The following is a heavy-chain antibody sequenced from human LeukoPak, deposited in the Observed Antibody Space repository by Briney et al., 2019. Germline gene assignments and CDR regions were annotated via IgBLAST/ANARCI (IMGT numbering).Heavy chain of an antibody. Sequence: PGGSLRLSCAASGFTFSSYEMNWVRQAPGKGLEWVSYISSSGSTIYYADSAKGRFTISRDNAKNSLYLQMNSLRAEDTAVYYCARPSSSWNFGAFDIWGQGTMVTVSS. CDR1: GFTFSSYE. CDR3: ARPSSSWNFGAFDI. J-gene: IGHJ3*02. CDR2: ISSSGSTI. D-gene: IGHD6-13*01. V-gene: IGHV3-48*03.